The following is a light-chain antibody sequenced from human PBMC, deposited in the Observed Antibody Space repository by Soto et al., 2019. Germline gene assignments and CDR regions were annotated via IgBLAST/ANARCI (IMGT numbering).Light chain of an antibody. Sequence: QSALTQPPSAPGSPGQSVTLSCTGTSSDVGAYNYVSWYQQHPGKGPKLMIYEVTKRPSGVPDRFSGSKSGNTASLTVSGLQSEDEAEYYCSSPGGANNVIFGGGTKLTVL. CDR2: EVT. V-gene: IGLV2-8*01. CDR3: SSPGGANNVI. J-gene: IGLJ2*01. CDR1: SSDVGAYNY.